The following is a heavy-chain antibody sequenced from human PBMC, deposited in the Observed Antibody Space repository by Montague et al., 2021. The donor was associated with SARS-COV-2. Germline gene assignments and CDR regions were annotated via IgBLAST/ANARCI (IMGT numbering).Heavy chain of an antibody. CDR1: GGSISSYY. CDR2: VHYTGST. D-gene: IGHD1-1*01. Sequence: SETLSLTCTVSGGSISSYYWSWIQQSPGEGLEWIGYVHYTGSTKYNPSLKTRVTLTLDTPKNHFPLKLSSVTAADTAVYYCARAQNTCFIANCVNYFEVWGLEPWSPSPQ. V-gene: IGHV4-59*01. CDR3: ARAQNTCFIANCVNYFEV. J-gene: IGHJ4*01.